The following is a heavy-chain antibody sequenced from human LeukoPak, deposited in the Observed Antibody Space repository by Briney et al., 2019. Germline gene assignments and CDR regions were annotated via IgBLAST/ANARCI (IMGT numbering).Heavy chain of an antibody. CDR2: IKSKTDGGTT. V-gene: IGHV3-15*01. Sequence: PGGSLRLSCAASGFTFSNAWMSWVRQAPGKGLEWVGRIKSKTDGGTTDYAAPVKGRFTISRDDSKNTLYLQMNSLKTEDTAVYYCTTTLYFDWLLFRDDFDYWGQGALVTVSS. D-gene: IGHD3-9*01. J-gene: IGHJ4*02. CDR1: GFTFSNAW. CDR3: TTTLYFDWLLFRDDFDY.